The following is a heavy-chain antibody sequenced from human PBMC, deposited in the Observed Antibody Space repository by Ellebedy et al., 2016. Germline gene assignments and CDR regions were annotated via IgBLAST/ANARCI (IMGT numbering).Heavy chain of an antibody. V-gene: IGHV3-23*01. CDR2: IRESGDNT. CDR1: GLAFSAYG. Sequence: GESLKISCAASGLAFSAYGMSWVRQAPGKGLEWVSAIRESGDNTAYADSVKGRFTISRDNSQNTLFLQMNTLGAEDTAVYYCARVATDGRYFYHGMDVWGQGTTVTVSS. CDR3: ARVATDGRYFYHGMDV. J-gene: IGHJ6*02.